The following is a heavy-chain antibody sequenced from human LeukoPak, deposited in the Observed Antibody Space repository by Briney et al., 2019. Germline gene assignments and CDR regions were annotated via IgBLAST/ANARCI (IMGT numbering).Heavy chain of an antibody. V-gene: IGHV3-64*02. CDR2: INSNGDYT. Sequence: GALRLSCAASGFTFRSSDMHWVRQAPGKGLEYVSAINSNGDYTYYADAVKGRFTISRDNSKNTLYLQMNSLRAGDTAVYYCAKDKLHFDFWRRYLTDRYFDCWGQGTLVTVSS. D-gene: IGHD3-3*01. CDR3: AKDKLHFDFWRRYLTDRYFDC. CDR1: GFTFRSSD. J-gene: IGHJ4*02.